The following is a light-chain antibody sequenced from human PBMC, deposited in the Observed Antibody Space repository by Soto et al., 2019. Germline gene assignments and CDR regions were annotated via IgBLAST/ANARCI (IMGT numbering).Light chain of an antibody. V-gene: IGKV1-5*03. CDR1: QSISSW. CDR3: QQYNSYSQT. CDR2: KAS. Sequence: DIPMTQSPSTLSASVGDRVTITCRASQSISSWLAWYQQKPGKAPKLLIYKASSLESGVPSRFSGSGYGTEFTLTISSLQXDDFATYYCQQYNSYSQTFGQGTKVEIK. J-gene: IGKJ1*01.